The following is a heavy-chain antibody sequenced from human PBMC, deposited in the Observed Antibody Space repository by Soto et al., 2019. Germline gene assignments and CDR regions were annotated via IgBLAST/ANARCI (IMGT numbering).Heavy chain of an antibody. D-gene: IGHD3-3*01. CDR2: HYWDDDK. J-gene: IGHJ4*02. Sequence: ITLKEAGPTQGKPRPNLTLTCTFSGFSPTSRGVGVGLIRPSPGKAPEWLSLHYWDDDKRYSPSLKSRLTITKDTSKNQVVLTMADLDPADTATYYCAHRVLRTVFGLVTTTAIYFDFWGQGTPVAVSS. CDR3: AHRVLRTVFGLVTTTAIYFDF. CDR1: GFSPTSRGVG. V-gene: IGHV2-5*02.